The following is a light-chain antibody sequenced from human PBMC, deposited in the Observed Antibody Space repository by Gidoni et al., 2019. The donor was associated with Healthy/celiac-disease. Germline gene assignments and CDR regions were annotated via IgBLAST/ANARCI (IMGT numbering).Light chain of an antibody. CDR1: QSISSW. CDR3: QQYNSYSRT. Sequence: DIQMTQSPSTLSASVGDRVTITCRASQSISSWLAWYQQKPGKAPKLLFYDASSLESGVPSRFSGSGSGTEFTLTSSSLQPDDFATYYCQQYNSYSRTFGQGTKLEIK. V-gene: IGKV1-5*01. CDR2: DAS. J-gene: IGKJ2*01.